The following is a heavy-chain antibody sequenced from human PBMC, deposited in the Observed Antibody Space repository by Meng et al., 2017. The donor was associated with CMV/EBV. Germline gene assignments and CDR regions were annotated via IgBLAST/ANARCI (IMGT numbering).Heavy chain of an antibody. CDR2: ISNTGSTI. J-gene: IGHJ6*02. Sequence: GESLKISCAASGFTFSSYGMHWVRQAPGKGLEWVSYISNTGSTIYYADSVRGRFTISRDNAKNSLYLQMNSLRAEDTALYYCARDFALWYYYGMDVWGQGTTVTVSS. V-gene: IGHV3-48*04. CDR1: GFTFSSYG. CDR3: ARDFALWYYYGMDV. D-gene: IGHD3-16*01.